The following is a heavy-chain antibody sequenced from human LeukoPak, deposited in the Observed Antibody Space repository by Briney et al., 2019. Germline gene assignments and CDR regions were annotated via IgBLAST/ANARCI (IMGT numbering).Heavy chain of an antibody. CDR2: INHSGTT. J-gene: IGHJ4*02. Sequence: SETLSLTCSVSGGSISSGIYYWGWVRQPPGNGLEWIGEINHSGTTNYNPSLKSRVTILVDTSKNQVSLNLISVTAADTAVYYCARFDRGAWYGWVDLWGQGTLVTVSS. CDR1: GGSISSGIYY. D-gene: IGHD2-8*02. CDR3: ARFDRGAWYGWVDL. V-gene: IGHV4-39*07.